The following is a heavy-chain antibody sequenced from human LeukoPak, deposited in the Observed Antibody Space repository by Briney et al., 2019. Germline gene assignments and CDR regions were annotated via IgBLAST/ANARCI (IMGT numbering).Heavy chain of an antibody. J-gene: IGHJ3*02. D-gene: IGHD1-26*01. Sequence: SVKVSCMASRYTFTSYGISGVRQAAGQGLEGMGGIIPIFGTANYAQKFQGRVTITADESTSTAYMELSSLRSEDTAVYYCARPLVGATFAFDIWGQGTMVTVSS. V-gene: IGHV1-69*13. CDR3: ARPLVGATFAFDI. CDR2: IIPIFGTA. CDR1: RYTFTSYG.